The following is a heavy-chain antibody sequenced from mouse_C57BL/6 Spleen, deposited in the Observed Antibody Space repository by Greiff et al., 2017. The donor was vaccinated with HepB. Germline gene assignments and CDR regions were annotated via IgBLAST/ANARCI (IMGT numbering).Heavy chain of an antibody. Sequence: EVQLQQSGPVLVKPGPSVKISCKASGFTFTDYYMHWVKQSNGKSLEWIGLVYPYNGGTSYNQKFKGKATLTVDTSSNTAYMELNSLTSEDSAVSYCALSGLRGGDYYAMDNWGQGTSVTVSS. CDR2: VYPYNGGT. J-gene: IGHJ4*01. D-gene: IGHD3-1*01. CDR3: ALSGLRGGDYYAMDN. CDR1: GFTFTDYY. V-gene: IGHV1-36*01.